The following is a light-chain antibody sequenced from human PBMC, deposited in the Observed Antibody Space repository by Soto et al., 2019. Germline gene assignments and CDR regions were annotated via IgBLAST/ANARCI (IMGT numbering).Light chain of an antibody. CDR2: EVS. J-gene: IGLJ1*01. V-gene: IGLV2-8*01. CDR1: SSDVGGYNY. Sequence: QSVVTPHPSPSGAPGQSVTIPCTGTSSDVGGYNYVSWYQQHPGKAPKLMIYEVSNRPSGVSNRFSGSKSGNTASLTVSGLQADDEANYYCSSFKGTNSFVFGTGTKV. CDR3: SSFKGTNSFV.